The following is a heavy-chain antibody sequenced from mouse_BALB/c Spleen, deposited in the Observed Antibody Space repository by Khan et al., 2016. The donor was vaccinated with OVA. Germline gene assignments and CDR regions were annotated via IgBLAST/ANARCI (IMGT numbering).Heavy chain of an antibody. CDR2: ISYSGST. CDR1: GYSITSGYG. D-gene: IGHD1-2*01. V-gene: IGHV3-2*02. Sequence: EVQLEESGPGLVKPSQSLSLTCTVTGYSITSGYGWNWIRQFPGNKLEWMGYISYSGSTKYNPSLKSRISITRDTSKNQFFLQLNSVTTEDTATYYCARTARIKYWGQGTTLTVSS. CDR3: ARTARIKY. J-gene: IGHJ2*01.